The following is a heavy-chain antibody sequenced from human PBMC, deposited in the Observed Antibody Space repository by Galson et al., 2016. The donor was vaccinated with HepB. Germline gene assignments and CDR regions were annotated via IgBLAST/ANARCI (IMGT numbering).Heavy chain of an antibody. J-gene: IGHJ4*02. CDR3: ARWGYSGNFYGFDY. Sequence: SETLSLTCTVSGGPVRSSSYYWSWIRQPPGKGLEWIGYLYYSGSTNYNPSLENRVTISVDTSNNQFSLKLTSVTAVDTAVYYCARWGYSGNFYGFDYWGQGTLVTVSS. CDR2: LYYSGST. V-gene: IGHV4-61*01. D-gene: IGHD1-26*01. CDR1: GGPVRSSSYY.